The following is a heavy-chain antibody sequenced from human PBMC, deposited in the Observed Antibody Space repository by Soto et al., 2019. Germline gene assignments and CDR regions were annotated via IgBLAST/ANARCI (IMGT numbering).Heavy chain of an antibody. D-gene: IGHD2-2*01. V-gene: IGHV3-11*05. Sequence: QVQLAESGGDLVKPGGSLRLSCVVSGFTLSDYYMTWIRQAPGKGMEWVSYISISGNYTNYADSVKGRLTISRDSTNNSLYLQMNSLRAEDTAVYYCARLHQDHYYTMDVWGQGTTVTVSS. J-gene: IGHJ6*02. CDR1: GFTLSDYY. CDR2: ISISGNYT. CDR3: ARLHQDHYYTMDV.